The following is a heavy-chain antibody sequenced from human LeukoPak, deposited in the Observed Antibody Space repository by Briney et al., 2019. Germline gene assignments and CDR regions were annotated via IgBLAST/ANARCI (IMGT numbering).Heavy chain of an antibody. Sequence: ASVKVSCKASGYTFTGYYMHWVRQAPGQGPEWMGWISAYNGNTNYAQKLQGRVTMTTDTSTSTAYMELRSLRSDDTAVYYCARDRTAAAPRDPWGQGTLVTVSS. V-gene: IGHV1-18*04. CDR2: ISAYNGNT. D-gene: IGHD6-13*01. CDR1: GYTFTGYY. J-gene: IGHJ5*02. CDR3: ARDRTAAAPRDP.